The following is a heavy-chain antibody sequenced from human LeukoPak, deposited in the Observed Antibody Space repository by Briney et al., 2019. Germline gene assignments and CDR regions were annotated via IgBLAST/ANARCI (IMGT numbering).Heavy chain of an antibody. Sequence: NPGGSLRLFCAASGFTFSSYSMNCVRDAPGKGLEWVSSISSSSSYIYYADSVKGRFTISRDNAKNSLYLQMNSLRAEDTAVYYCARWGYGSGSYYPFDYWGQGTLVTVSS. J-gene: IGHJ4*02. CDR2: ISSSSSYI. D-gene: IGHD3-10*01. CDR1: GFTFSSYS. CDR3: ARWGYGSGSYYPFDY. V-gene: IGHV3-21*01.